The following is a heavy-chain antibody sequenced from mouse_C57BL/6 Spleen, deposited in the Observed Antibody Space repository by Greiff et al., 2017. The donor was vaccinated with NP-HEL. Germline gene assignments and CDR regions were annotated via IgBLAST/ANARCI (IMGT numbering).Heavy chain of an antibody. J-gene: IGHJ2*01. Sequence: EVKLVESGGGLVKPGGSLKLSCAASGFTFSDYGMHWVRQAPEKGLEWVAYISSGSSTNYYADTVKGRFTISRDKAKNTLFLQMTSLRSEDTAMYYCARGDTSYYFDYWGQGTTLTVSS. CDR3: ARGDTSYYFDY. CDR2: ISSGSSTN. CDR1: GFTFSDYG. V-gene: IGHV5-17*01.